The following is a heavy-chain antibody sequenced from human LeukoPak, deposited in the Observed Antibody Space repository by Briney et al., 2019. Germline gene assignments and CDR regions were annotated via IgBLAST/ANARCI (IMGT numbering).Heavy chain of an antibody. CDR1: GASISRTTYY. Sequence: SETLSLTCSVSGASISRTTYYWGWLRQPPGKGLEWIGSVFHTGTSYYNPSLRSRVTLSVDTSKNQFSLKMSSVTAADTAVYYCTKNDVGDYGTWGQGTLVAVSS. J-gene: IGHJ5*02. CDR2: VFHTGTS. V-gene: IGHV4-39*01. D-gene: IGHD4-17*01. CDR3: TKNDVGDYGT.